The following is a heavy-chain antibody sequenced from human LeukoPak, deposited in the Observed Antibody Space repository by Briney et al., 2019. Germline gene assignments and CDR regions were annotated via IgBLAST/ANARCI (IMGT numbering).Heavy chain of an antibody. V-gene: IGHV3-23*01. CDR2: ISGSGGST. J-gene: IGHJ3*02. CDR3: AKKPGYPIAFDI. CDR1: GFPFSSYA. Sequence: PGGSLRLSCAASGFPFSSYAMSWVRQAPGKGLEWVSAISGSGGSTYYADSVKGRFTISRDNSKNTLYLQMNSLRAEDTAVYYCAKKPGYPIAFDIWGQGTMVTVSS. D-gene: IGHD2-15*01.